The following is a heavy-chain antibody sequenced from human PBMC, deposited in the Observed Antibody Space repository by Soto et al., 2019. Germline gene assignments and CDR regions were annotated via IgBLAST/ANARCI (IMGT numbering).Heavy chain of an antibody. CDR2: IIPIFGTA. D-gene: IGHD2-15*01. Sequence: QVQLVQSGAEVKKPGSSVKVSCKASGGTFSSYAISWVRQAPGQGLEWMGGIIPIFGTANYAQKFQGRVTITADKSTSTAYMELSSLRSEDTAVYYCARRLDCSGGSCYPGAWFDPCGQGTLFTVSS. CDR3: ARRLDCSGGSCYPGAWFDP. V-gene: IGHV1-69*06. CDR1: GGTFSSYA. J-gene: IGHJ5*02.